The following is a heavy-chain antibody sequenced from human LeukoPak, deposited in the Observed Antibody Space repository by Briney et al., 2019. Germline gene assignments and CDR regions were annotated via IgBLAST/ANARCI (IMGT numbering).Heavy chain of an antibody. V-gene: IGHV1-69*13. Sequence: GASVKVSCKASGGTFGSYAISWVRQAPGQGLEWMGGIIPIFGTANYAQKFQGRVTITADESTSTAYMELSSLRAEDTAVYYCATSIAALMDFDYWGQGTLVTVSS. CDR3: ATSIAALMDFDY. CDR2: IIPIFGTA. J-gene: IGHJ4*02. D-gene: IGHD6-6*01. CDR1: GGTFGSYA.